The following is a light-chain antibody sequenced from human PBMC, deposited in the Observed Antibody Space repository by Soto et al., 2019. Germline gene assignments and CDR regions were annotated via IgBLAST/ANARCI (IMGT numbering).Light chain of an antibody. V-gene: IGKV1-39*01. J-gene: IGKJ1*01. CDR1: QNIRSY. Sequence: DIQVTQSPSSLSASVGDRVTITCRASQNIRSYLNWYQQKPGKAPNLLIYATSNLQGGVPSRFSGSGSGTDFTLTISSLQPEDFASYYCQQSLNTPQTFSQGTKVEI. CDR2: ATS. CDR3: QQSLNTPQT.